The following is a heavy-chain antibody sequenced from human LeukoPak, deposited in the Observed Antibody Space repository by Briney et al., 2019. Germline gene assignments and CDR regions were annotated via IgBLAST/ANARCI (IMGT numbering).Heavy chain of an antibody. CDR3: ARAPPLYSSSWSADY. CDR1: GYTFSSYY. CDR2: ISAYNGNT. D-gene: IGHD6-13*01. J-gene: IGHJ4*02. V-gene: IGHV1-18*04. Sequence: ASVKVSCKASGYTFSSYYMHWVRQAPGQGLEWMGWISAYNGNTNYPQKLQGRVTMTTDTSTSTAYMELRSLRSDDTAVYYCARAPPLYSSSWSADYWGQGALVTVSS.